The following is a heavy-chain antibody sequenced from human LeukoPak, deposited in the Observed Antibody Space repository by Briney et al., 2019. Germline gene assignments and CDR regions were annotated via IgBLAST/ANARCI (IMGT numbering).Heavy chain of an antibody. V-gene: IGHV1-18*01. CDR2: ISAYNGNT. Sequence: GASVKVSCKASGYTFTSYGISWVRQAPGQGLEWMGWISAYNGNTNYAQKLQGRVTMTTDTSTSTAYMELRSLRSDDTAVYYCARVALDSSGYYFGRLYYYYMDVWGKGTTVTVSS. CDR3: ARVALDSSGYYFGRLYYYYMDV. CDR1: GYTFTSYG. D-gene: IGHD3-22*01. J-gene: IGHJ6*03.